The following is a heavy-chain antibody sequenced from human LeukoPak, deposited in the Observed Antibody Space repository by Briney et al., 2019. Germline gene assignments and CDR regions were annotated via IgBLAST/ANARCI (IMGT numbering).Heavy chain of an antibody. CDR2: IYTSGST. V-gene: IGHV4-4*07. J-gene: IGHJ4*02. CDR1: GDSISGFY. D-gene: IGHD5-18*01. Sequence: SGTLSLTCSVSGDSISGFYWSWIRQPAGKGLEWIGRIYTSGSTNYNPSLKSRVTMSVDTSQNQFSLKLSSVTAADTAVYFCARHQIYVDAAMVDYFDYWGQGILVTVSS. CDR3: ARHQIYVDAAMVDYFDY.